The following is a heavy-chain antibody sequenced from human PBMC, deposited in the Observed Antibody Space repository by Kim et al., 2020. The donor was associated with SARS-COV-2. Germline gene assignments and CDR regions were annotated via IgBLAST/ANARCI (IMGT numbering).Heavy chain of an antibody. D-gene: IGHD3-10*01. V-gene: IGHV3-30-3*01. CDR2: ILHDGTKK. CDR3: AREWFNAFDI. Sequence: SLRLSCAASGFTFSNYAIHWVRQAPGKGLEWVALILHDGTKKYYADSVKGRFTISRDNSKNTLCLQMNSLRPEDTAVYYCAREWFNAFDIWGQGTTVTVSS. J-gene: IGHJ3*02. CDR1: GFTFSNYA.